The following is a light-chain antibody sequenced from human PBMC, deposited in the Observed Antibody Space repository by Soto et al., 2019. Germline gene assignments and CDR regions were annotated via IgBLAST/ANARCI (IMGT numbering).Light chain of an antibody. CDR3: QHRMNWPLT. J-gene: IGKJ5*01. Sequence: EIVLSQSPGTLSLSPGERATLSCRASQNISSRYLAWYQQRPGQAPRLLIYDASNRASGTPARFSGSGSETDFTLTISSLEPEDFAVYYCQHRMNWPLTFGQGTRLEIK. CDR2: DAS. V-gene: IGKV3-11*01. CDR1: QNISSRY.